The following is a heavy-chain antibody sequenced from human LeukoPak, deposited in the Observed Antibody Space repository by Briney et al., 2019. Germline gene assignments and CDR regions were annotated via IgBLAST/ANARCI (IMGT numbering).Heavy chain of an antibody. J-gene: IGHJ3*02. D-gene: IGHD3-3*01. Sequence: ASVKVSCKASGYTFTNYYIHWVRQAPGQGLEWMGIINPSGGSTNFAQKFQGRVTMTTDTSTSTVYMELSSLRSEDTAVYYCARGLRYYDFWSGYPEQAFDIWGQGTMVTVSS. V-gene: IGHV1-46*01. CDR2: INPSGGST. CDR1: GYTFTNYY. CDR3: ARGLRYYDFWSGYPEQAFDI.